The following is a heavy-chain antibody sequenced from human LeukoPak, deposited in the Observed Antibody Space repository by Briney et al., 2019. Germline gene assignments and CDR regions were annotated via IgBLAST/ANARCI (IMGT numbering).Heavy chain of an antibody. D-gene: IGHD1-26*01. V-gene: IGHV4-59*01. CDR2: IYYSGNT. CDR3: ARSYSETGYYHYGLDV. J-gene: IGHJ6*02. Sequence: PSETLSLTCTVSGGSISYYYWSWIRQPPGKGLEWIGYIYYSGNTKYNPSLKSRLTISLDTSKNQFSLNLSSVTAADTAVYYCARSYSETGYYHYGLDVWGQGTTVTVSS. CDR1: GGSISYYY.